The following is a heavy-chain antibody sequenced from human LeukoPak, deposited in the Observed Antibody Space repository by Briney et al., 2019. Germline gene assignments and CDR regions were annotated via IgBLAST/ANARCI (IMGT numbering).Heavy chain of an antibody. CDR1: GFTFSSFA. J-gene: IGHJ4*02. Sequence: GGSLRLSCAASGFTFSSFAMHWVRQAPGKGLEYLSAIYSDGSRTYYADSVRGRFTISRDNSKNTLYLQVNSLRAEDSAVYYCAREAIAVAGYLDYWGQGTLVTVSS. CDR3: AREAIAVAGYLDY. V-gene: IGHV3-64*04. CDR2: IYSDGSRT. D-gene: IGHD6-19*01.